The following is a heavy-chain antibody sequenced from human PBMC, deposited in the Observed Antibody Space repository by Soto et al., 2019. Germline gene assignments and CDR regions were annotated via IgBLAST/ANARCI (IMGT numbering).Heavy chain of an antibody. CDR3: ASTFDYYGRDV. CDR1: GYSIASGYY. V-gene: IGHV4-38-2*01. Sequence: ASETLSLTCAVSGYSIASGYYWAWIRQSPGQGLEWIGSIYHAGSADYNPSPINRVAVTLDASKKHLSLKLTYALPSATAVSYRASTFDYYGRDVCRQGTTVAVSS. J-gene: IGHJ6*02. CDR2: IYHAGSA.